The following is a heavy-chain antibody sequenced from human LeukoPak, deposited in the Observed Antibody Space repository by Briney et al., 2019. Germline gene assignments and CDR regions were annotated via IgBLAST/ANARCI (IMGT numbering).Heavy chain of an antibody. CDR3: ARAVWSESRIFDY. D-gene: IGHD2-8*02. Sequence: SGGSLRLSCAASGFTFSSYAINWVRQAPGRGLEWVSTITGSGGGTYYADSVKGRFAISRDNSKSSLYLQMSSLRAEDTAVYYCARAVWSESRIFDYWGQGTLVTVSS. CDR2: ITGSGGGT. V-gene: IGHV3-23*01. J-gene: IGHJ4*02. CDR1: GFTFSSYA.